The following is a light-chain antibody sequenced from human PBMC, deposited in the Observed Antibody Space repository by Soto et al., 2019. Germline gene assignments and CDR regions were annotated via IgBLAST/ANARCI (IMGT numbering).Light chain of an antibody. CDR1: SSDVGGYNY. CDR3: SSFTSRFTFNYI. J-gene: IGLJ1*01. Sequence: QTLLTERASLSGSPGQSITISCTGTSSDVGGYNYVSWYQQHPGKAPKIIIYEVTNRPSGVSNRFSGSKSGNTASLTISGLQAEDDADYYCSSFTSRFTFNYIFGTGPKVTVL. V-gene: IGLV2-14*01. CDR2: EVT.